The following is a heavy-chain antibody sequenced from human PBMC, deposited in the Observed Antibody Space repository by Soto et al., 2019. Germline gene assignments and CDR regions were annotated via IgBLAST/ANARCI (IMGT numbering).Heavy chain of an antibody. V-gene: IGHV1-69*01. D-gene: IGHD5-18*01. CDR2: IIPIFGTA. Sequence: QVQLVQSGAEVKKPGSSVKVSCKASGGTFSSYAISWVRQAPGQGLEWMGGIIPIFGTANYAQKFQGRVTITADEATSTAYMELSSLRSEDTAVYYCARDGGYSYGLAAYYGMDVWGQGTTVTVAS. J-gene: IGHJ6*02. CDR1: GGTFSSYA. CDR3: ARDGGYSYGLAAYYGMDV.